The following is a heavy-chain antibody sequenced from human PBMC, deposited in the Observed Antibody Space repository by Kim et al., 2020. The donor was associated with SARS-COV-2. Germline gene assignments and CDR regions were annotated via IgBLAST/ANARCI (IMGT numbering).Heavy chain of an antibody. CDR3: ARRSGVRGVIIKNAFLDY. D-gene: IGHD3-10*01. V-gene: IGHV4-34*01. J-gene: IGHJ4*02. Sequence: KSRVTISVDTSKNQFSLKLSSVTAAETAVYYCARRSGVRGVIIKNAFLDYWGQGTLVTVSS.